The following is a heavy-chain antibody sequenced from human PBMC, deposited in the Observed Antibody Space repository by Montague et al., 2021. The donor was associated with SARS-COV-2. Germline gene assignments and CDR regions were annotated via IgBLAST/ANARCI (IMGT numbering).Heavy chain of an antibody. J-gene: IGHJ5*02. CDR2: IYYSGST. CDR1: GDSFRSATYY. V-gene: IGHV4-39*01. Sequence: SETLSLTCDVYGDSFRSATYYWAWIRQPPGRGLEWIGNIYYSGSTMYNPSLKSRVTLSVDTSKHQFSLHLNLVTAADTAGYYCARRLTGLEPSFDPWGQGTLVIVSS. D-gene: IGHD1-14*01. CDR3: ARRLTGLEPSFDP.